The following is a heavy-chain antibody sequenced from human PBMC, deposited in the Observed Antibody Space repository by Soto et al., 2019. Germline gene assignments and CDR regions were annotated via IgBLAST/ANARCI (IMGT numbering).Heavy chain of an antibody. J-gene: IGHJ3*02. D-gene: IGHD3-22*01. CDR2: FIPIFGTA. CDR3: ARDREVYYYDSSGYQPWPRAFDI. CDR1: GGTFSSYA. V-gene: IGHV1-69*13. Sequence: EASVKVSCKASGGTFSSYAISWVRQAPGQGLEWMGGFIPIFGTANYAQKFQGRVTITADESTSTAYMELSSLRSEDTAVYYCARDREVYYYDSSGYQPWPRAFDIWGQGTMVTVSS.